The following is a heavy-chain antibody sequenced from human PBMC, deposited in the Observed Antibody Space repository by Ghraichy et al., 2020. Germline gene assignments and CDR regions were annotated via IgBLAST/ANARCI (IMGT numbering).Heavy chain of an antibody. V-gene: IGHV3-23*01. D-gene: IGHD4-17*01. Sequence: GSLRLSCDASGFTFRSFAMSWVRQAPGKGLEWVSAISGSGGNTYYGDSVQGRFTVSRDNSKNTMYLQMNTLRAEDTALYYCARDAYGYYPTGPYGLDVWGQGTTVTVSS. CDR2: ISGSGGNT. CDR1: GFTFRSFA. J-gene: IGHJ6*02. CDR3: ARDAYGYYPTGPYGLDV.